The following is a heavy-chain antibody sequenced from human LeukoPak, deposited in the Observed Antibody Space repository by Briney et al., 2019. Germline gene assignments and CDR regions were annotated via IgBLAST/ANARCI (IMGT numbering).Heavy chain of an antibody. D-gene: IGHD5-12*01. CDR3: TSGYSGHDFRTFDY. Sequence: GGSLRLSRAASGFTFSGSAMHWVRQASGKGLEWVGRIRSKANSYATAYAASVKGRFTISRDDSKNTAYLQMNSLKTEDTAVYYCTSGYSGHDFRTFDYWGQGTLVTVSS. V-gene: IGHV3-73*01. CDR2: IRSKANSYAT. J-gene: IGHJ4*02. CDR1: GFTFSGSA.